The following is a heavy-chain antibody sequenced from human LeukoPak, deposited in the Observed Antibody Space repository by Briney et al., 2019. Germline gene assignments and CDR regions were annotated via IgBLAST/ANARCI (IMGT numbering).Heavy chain of an antibody. CDR3: ARRFLEWLPDY. J-gene: IGHJ4*02. D-gene: IGHD3-3*01. V-gene: IGHV4-39*07. CDR2: IYHSGST. Sequence: SETLSLTCTVSGGSISSSSYYWGWIRQPPGKGLEWIGSIYHSGSTNYNPSLKSRVTISVDKSKNQFSLKLSSVTAADTAVYYCARRFLEWLPDYWGQGTLVTVSS. CDR1: GGSISSSSYY.